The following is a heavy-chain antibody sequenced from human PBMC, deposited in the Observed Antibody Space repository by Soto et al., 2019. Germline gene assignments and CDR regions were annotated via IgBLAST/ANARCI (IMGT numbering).Heavy chain of an antibody. D-gene: IGHD1-26*01. J-gene: IGHJ4*02. CDR2: INTDGSST. Sequence: EVQLLESGGGLVQPGGSLRLSCAASGLTFSSYWMHWVRQAPGKGLVWVSRINTDGSSTTYADSVKGRFTISRDNTKNTLYLQMNSLRVEDTAVYYCARASGSNIHFDYWGQGTLVTVSS. V-gene: IGHV3-74*01. CDR3: ARASGSNIHFDY. CDR1: GLTFSSYW.